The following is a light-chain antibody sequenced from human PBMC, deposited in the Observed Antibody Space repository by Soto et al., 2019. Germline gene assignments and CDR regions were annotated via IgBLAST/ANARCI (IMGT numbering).Light chain of an antibody. CDR2: GAS. Sequence: EIVLTQSPGTLSLSPGERATLSCRASQSVSSSYLAWYQQKPGQAPRLLIYGASSGATGVPDRFSGSGSGTEFTLTITRLEPDDFAVYFCQQYGSSPRTFGQGTKVDIK. CDR3: QQYGSSPRT. V-gene: IGKV3-20*01. CDR1: QSVSSSY. J-gene: IGKJ1*01.